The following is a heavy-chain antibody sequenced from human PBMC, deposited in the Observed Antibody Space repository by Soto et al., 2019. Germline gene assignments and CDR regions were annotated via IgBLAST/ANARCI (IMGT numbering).Heavy chain of an antibody. J-gene: IGHJ5*02. CDR3: AKGEDCSGGSCYSNWFDP. D-gene: IGHD2-15*01. CDR1: GFTFSSYG. CDR2: ISYDGSNK. V-gene: IGHV3-30*18. Sequence: GGSLRLSCAASGFTFSSYGMHWVRQAPGKGLEWVAVISYDGSNKYYADSVRGRFTISRDNSKNTLYLQMNSLRAEDTAVYYCAKGEDCSGGSCYSNWFDPWGQGTLVTVSS.